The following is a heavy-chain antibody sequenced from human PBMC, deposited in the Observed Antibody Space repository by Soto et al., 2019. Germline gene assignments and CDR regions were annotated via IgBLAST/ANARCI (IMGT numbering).Heavy chain of an antibody. V-gene: IGHV3-30*18. CDR3: AKLPILTKVGYFDY. CDR2: ISYDGSNK. Sequence: GRSLRLSCAASGFTFSSYGMHWVRQAPGKGLEWVAVISYDGSNKYYADSVKGRFTISRDNSKNTLYLQMNSLRAEDTAVYYCAKLPILTKVGYFDYWGQGTLVTVSS. CDR1: GFTFSSYG. D-gene: IGHD3-9*01. J-gene: IGHJ4*02.